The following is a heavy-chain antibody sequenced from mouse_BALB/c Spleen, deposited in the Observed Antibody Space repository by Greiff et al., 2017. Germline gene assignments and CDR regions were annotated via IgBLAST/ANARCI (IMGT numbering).Heavy chain of an antibody. V-gene: IGHV1-87*01. CDR2: IYPGDGDT. CDR3: ARGDDEV. Sequence: QVQLQQSGAELARPGASVKLSCKASGYTFTSYWMQWVKQRPGQGLEWIGAIYPGDGDTRYTQKFKGKATLTADKSSSTAYMQLSSLASEDSAVYYCARGDDEVWGAGTTVTVSS. CDR1: GYTFTSYW. J-gene: IGHJ1*01. D-gene: IGHD2-3*01.